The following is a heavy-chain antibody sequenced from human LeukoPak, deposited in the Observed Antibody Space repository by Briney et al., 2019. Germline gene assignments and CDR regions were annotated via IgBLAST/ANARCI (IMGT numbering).Heavy chain of an antibody. J-gene: IGHJ4*02. Sequence: GGPLRLSCAASGFTFRTYAMSWVRQAPGKGLEWVSSIRSSGETTYYADSVKGRFTISRDNSRNTVFLQMNGLTAEDTAVYYCAKEVRESAWFYFDFWGQGTLATVSS. CDR1: GFTFRTYA. D-gene: IGHD3-10*01. CDR3: AKEVRESAWFYFDF. CDR2: IRSSGETT. V-gene: IGHV3-23*01.